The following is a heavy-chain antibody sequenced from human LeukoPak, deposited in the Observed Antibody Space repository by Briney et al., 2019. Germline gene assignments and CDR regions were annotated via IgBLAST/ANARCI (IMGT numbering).Heavy chain of an antibody. CDR1: GFSFSSYR. CDR2: VSNSGDYI. V-gene: IGHV3-21*06. D-gene: IGHD2-8*01. J-gene: IGHJ4*02. CDR3: ARVLIGYYFDY. Sequence: GGSLRLSCAASGFSFSSYRMNWVRQAPGKGLEWVSSVSNSGDYIHYADSVKGRFTISRDNSKNSLYLQMNSLRAEDTAVYYCARVLIGYYFDYWGQGTLVTVSS.